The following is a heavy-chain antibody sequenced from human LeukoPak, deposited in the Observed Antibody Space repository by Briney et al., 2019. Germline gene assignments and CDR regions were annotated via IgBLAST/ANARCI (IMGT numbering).Heavy chain of an antibody. J-gene: IGHJ5*02. Sequence: SETLSLTCTVSGGSITSYYWSWIRQPAGKGLEWIGRLYSSGSTNFNPSLKSRVTMSVDTSKNQFSLKLSSVTAADTAVYYCARGPIDGGAYSSTWLGWFDPWGQGTLVTVSS. CDR1: GGSITSYY. V-gene: IGHV4-4*07. CDR2: LYSSGST. CDR3: ARGPIDGGAYSSTWLGWFDP. D-gene: IGHD6-13*01.